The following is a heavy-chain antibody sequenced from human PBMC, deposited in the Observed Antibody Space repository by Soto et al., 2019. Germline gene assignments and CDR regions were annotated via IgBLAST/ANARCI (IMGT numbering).Heavy chain of an antibody. CDR3: AALITMIVVTRGFDP. CDR2: IISIFGTA. CDR1: GGTFSSYA. Sequence: QVQLVQSGAEVKKPGSSVKVSCKASGGTFSSYAISWVRQAPGQGLEWMGGIISIFGTANYAQKFQGRVTITADESTSTADMELSSLRSEDTAVYYCAALITMIVVTRGFDPWGQGTLVTFSS. J-gene: IGHJ5*02. D-gene: IGHD3-22*01. V-gene: IGHV1-69*01.